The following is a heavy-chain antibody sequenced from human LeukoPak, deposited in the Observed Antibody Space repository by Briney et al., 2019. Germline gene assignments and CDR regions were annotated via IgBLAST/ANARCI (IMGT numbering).Heavy chain of an antibody. CDR3: ASGVSGYFDYYFDH. Sequence: ASVKVSCRASGYTFTSYAMHWVRQAPGQRLEWMGWINTNTGNPTYAQGFTGRFVFSLDTSVSTAYLQISSLKAEDTAVYYCASGVSGYFDYYFDHWGQGTLVTVSS. V-gene: IGHV7-4-1*02. CDR1: GYTFTSYA. J-gene: IGHJ4*02. CDR2: INTNTGNP. D-gene: IGHD3-22*01.